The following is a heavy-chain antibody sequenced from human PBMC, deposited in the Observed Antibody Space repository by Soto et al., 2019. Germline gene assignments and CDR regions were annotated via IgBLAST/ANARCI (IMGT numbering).Heavy chain of an antibody. CDR3: AKAIRTYVDFDY. Sequence: EVQLLESGGGLVQPGGSLRLSCAASGLTFSSYAMNWVRQAPGKGLEWVSGISGSGGGTYYADSVKGRFTISRDNSKNTLYLQMNSLRAEDTAVYYCAKAIRTYVDFDYWGQGTLVTVSS. CDR1: GLTFSSYA. CDR2: ISGSGGGT. V-gene: IGHV3-23*01. J-gene: IGHJ4*02. D-gene: IGHD3-10*02.